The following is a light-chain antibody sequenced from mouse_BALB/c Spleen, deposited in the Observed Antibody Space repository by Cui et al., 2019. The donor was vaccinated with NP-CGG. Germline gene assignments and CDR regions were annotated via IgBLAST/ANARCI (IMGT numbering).Light chain of an antibody. Sequence: QAVATQESALTTSPGETVTLTCRSSTGAVTTRNYANWVQEKPDHLFTGLIGGTNNRVPGVPARFSGSLIGDKAALTITGAQTEDEAIYFCALWYSNHWVFGGGTKLTVL. CDR1: TGAVTTRNY. CDR3: ALWYSNHWV. V-gene: IGLV1*01. CDR2: GTN. J-gene: IGLJ1*01.